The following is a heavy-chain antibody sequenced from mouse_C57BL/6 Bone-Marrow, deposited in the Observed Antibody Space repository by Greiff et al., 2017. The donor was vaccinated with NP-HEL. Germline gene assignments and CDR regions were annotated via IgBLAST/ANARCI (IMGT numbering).Heavy chain of an antibody. J-gene: IGHJ1*03. V-gene: IGHV1-81*01. Sequence: VQLQQSGAELARPGASVKLSCKASGYTFTSYGISWVKQRTGQGLGWIGEIYPRSGNTYYNEKFKGKATLTADKSSSTAYMELRSLTSEDSAVYFCAREGLFGTRDFDVWGTGTTVTVSS. CDR1: GYTFTSYG. CDR3: AREGLFGTRDFDV. CDR2: IYPRSGNT. D-gene: IGHD1-1*01.